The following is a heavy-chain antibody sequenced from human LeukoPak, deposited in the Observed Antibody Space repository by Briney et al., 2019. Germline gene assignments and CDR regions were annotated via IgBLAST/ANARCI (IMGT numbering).Heavy chain of an antibody. CDR3: ARQGLYYYGPSGMDV. CDR2: IYYSGST. CDR1: GGSISSGSYY. J-gene: IGHJ6*02. V-gene: IGHV4-39*01. Sequence: SETLSLTCTVSGGSISSGSYYWGWIRQPPGKGLEWIGSIYYSGSTYYNPSLKSRVTISVDTSKNQFSLKLSSVTAADTAVYYCARQGLYYYGPSGMDVWGQGTTVTVSS. D-gene: IGHD3-10*01.